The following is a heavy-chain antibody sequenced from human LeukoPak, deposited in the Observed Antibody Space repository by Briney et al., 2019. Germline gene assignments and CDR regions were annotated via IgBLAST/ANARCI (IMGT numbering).Heavy chain of an antibody. Sequence: GGTLRLSCAASGFTFSSYGMHWVRQAPGKGLEWVTFIQYDGGNKNYADSVRGRFTISRDNSKNTLYLQMNSLRAEDTAVYYCATDVYYRDSTGYFDNWGQGTLVTVSS. CDR1: GFTFSSYG. CDR3: ATDVYYRDSTGYFDN. CDR2: IQYDGGNK. V-gene: IGHV3-30*02. J-gene: IGHJ4*03. D-gene: IGHD3-16*01.